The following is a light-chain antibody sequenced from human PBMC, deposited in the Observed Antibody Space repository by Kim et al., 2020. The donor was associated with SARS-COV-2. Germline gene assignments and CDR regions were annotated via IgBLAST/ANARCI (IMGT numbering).Light chain of an antibody. J-gene: IGLJ3*02. V-gene: IGLV1-44*01. CDR3: AAWDDSLNGLWV. Sequence: QSVLTQPPSASGTPGQSVSISCSGSSSNIGSRDVNWYQQLPGTAPKLLIYNSNQRPSGVPGRFSGSKSGTSASLAISGLQSEDEATYYYAAWDDSLNGLWVFGGGTKVTVL. CDR2: NSN. CDR1: SSNIGSRD.